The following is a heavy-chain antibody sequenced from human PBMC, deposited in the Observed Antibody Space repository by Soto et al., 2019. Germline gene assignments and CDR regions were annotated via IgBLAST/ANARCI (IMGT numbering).Heavy chain of an antibody. J-gene: IGHJ6*02. Sequence: GGSLRLSCAASGFTFSSYDMHWVRQATGKGLEWVSAIGTAGDTYYPGSVKGRFTISRENAKNSLYLQMNSLRAEDTAVYYCARVYASQYYYYYGMDVWGQGTTVTVSS. CDR1: GFTFSSYD. CDR3: ARVYASQYYYYYGMDV. CDR2: IGTAGDT. D-gene: IGHD3-10*01. V-gene: IGHV3-13*01.